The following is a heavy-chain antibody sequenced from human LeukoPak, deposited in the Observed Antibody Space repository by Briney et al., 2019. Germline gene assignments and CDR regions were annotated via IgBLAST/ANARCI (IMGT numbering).Heavy chain of an antibody. Sequence: PGGSLRLSCAASGFTFSSYGMPWVRQAPGKGLEWVAVISYDGSNKYYADSVKGRFTISRDNSKNTLYLQMNSLRAEDTAVYYCARARDCSGGSCYSDYWGQGTLVTVSS. V-gene: IGHV3-30*03. J-gene: IGHJ4*02. D-gene: IGHD2-15*01. CDR2: ISYDGSNK. CDR3: ARARDCSGGSCYSDY. CDR1: GFTFSSYG.